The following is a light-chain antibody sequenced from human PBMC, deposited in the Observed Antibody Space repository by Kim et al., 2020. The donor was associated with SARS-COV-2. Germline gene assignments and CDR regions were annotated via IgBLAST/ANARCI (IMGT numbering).Light chain of an antibody. CDR3: LQYNNWVFT. Sequence: VSPGERVTLSCRASQTFSKNLAWYQQKPGQAPRLLIYDVSTRATGVPARFSGSGSEAEFTLTISSLQSEDLAVYYCLQYNNWVFTFGPGTKVDIK. V-gene: IGKV3-15*01. J-gene: IGKJ3*01. CDR1: QTFSKN. CDR2: DVS.